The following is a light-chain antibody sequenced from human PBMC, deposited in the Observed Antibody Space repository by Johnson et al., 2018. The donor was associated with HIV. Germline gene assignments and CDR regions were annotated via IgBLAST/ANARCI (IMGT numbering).Light chain of an antibody. CDR1: SSNIGNNY. CDR2: DNN. V-gene: IGLV1-51*01. J-gene: IGLJ1*01. CDR3: GTWDSSLSAG. Sequence: QSALTQPPSVSAAPGQKVTISCSGSSSNIGNNYVSWYQQLPGTAPKLLIYDNNKRPSGIPDRFSGSKSGTSATLGITGLQTGDEADYYCGTWDSSLSAGFGTGTKVTVL.